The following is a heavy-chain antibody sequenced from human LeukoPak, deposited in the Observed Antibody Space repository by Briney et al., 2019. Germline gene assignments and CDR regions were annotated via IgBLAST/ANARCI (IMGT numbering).Heavy chain of an antibody. J-gene: IGHJ6*03. V-gene: IGHV3-48*03. D-gene: IGHD3-10*01. Sequence: GCPRLSSAPSRVTFRIYDMKGVSQGPGGGLGRVSYIGSSDSTIYYADSVKGRFTISRDNAKNSLYLQMNSLRAEDTAVYYCARDDPMVRGGDYMDVWGKGTTVTISS. CDR3: ARDDPMVRGGDYMDV. CDR2: IGSSDSTI. CDR1: RVTFRIYD.